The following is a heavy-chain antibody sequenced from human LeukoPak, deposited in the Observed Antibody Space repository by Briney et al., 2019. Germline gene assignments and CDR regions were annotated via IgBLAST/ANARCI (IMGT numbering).Heavy chain of an antibody. D-gene: IGHD2-15*01. CDR1: RYTLTSYV. Sequence: ASVKVSCKASRYTLTSYVINSGRPATGQGVEWMGWMITNSGNSGYAQKFQGRVTMTRNTSISTAYIELSSLRSEDTAVYYCARDSGQRGAFDIWGQGTMVTVSS. V-gene: IGHV1-8*01. J-gene: IGHJ3*02. CDR3: ARDSGQRGAFDI. CDR2: MITNSGNS.